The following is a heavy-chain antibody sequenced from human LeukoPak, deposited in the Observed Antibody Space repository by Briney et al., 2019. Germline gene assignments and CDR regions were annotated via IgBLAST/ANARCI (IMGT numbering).Heavy chain of an antibody. D-gene: IGHD5-18*01. CDR2: ISGSGGST. J-gene: IGHJ4*02. Sequence: PGGSLRLSCAASGFTFSGYGMHWVRQAPGKGLEWVSTISGSGGSTDYAESVKGRFTISRDNSKNTLYLQMNSLRAEDTAVYYCAKEQQLWLLGYFDYWGQGALVTVSS. CDR1: GFTFSGYG. CDR3: AKEQQLWLLGYFDY. V-gene: IGHV3-23*01.